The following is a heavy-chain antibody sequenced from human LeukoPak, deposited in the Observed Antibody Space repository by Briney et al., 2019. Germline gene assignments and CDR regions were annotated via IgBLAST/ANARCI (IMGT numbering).Heavy chain of an antibody. V-gene: IGHV1-2*02. Sequence: ASVKVSCKASGYTFTGHYMHWVRQAPGQGLEWMGWINPNSGGTNYAQKFQGRVTMTRDTSISTAYMELSRLRSDDAAVYYCARDQKSSSSFLVGYYYYYMDVWGKGTTVTVSS. CDR2: INPNSGGT. CDR3: ARDQKSSSSFLVGYYYYYMDV. J-gene: IGHJ6*03. CDR1: GYTFTGHY. D-gene: IGHD6-13*01.